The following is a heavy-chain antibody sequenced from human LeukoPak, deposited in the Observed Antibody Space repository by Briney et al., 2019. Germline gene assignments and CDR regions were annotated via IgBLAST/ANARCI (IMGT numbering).Heavy chain of an antibody. CDR3: ARGGNYWPQWWFDP. J-gene: IGHJ5*02. V-gene: IGHV4-59*01. CDR2: IYYTGST. D-gene: IGHD1-26*01. Sequence: SETLSLTCTVSGGSFSTYYWSWLRQPPGKGLEWIGYIYYTGSTSYNPSLKSRVTISLDASKNQFSLELNSVTPADTAVYYCARGGNYWPQWWFDPWGRGTLVSVSS. CDR1: GGSFSTYY.